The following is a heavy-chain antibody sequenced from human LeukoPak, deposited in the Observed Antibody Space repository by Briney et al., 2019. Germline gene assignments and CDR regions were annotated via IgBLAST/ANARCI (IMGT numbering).Heavy chain of an antibody. CDR1: GGSISSGGYS. CDR3: ARGDIVATIYFDY. CDR2: IYYSGST. Sequence: KSSETLSLTCTVSGGSISSGGYSWSWLRQHPGKGLEWIGYIYYSGSTYYNPSLKSRVTISVDTSKNQFSLKLSSVTAADTAVYYCARGDIVATIYFDYWGQGTLVTVSS. V-gene: IGHV4-31*03. J-gene: IGHJ4*02. D-gene: IGHD5-12*01.